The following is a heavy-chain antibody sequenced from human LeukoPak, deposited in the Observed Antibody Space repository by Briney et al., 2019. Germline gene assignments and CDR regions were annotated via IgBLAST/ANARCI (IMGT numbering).Heavy chain of an antibody. D-gene: IGHD4-23*01. Sequence: GGSLRLSCTTAGFNFGDYGMSWVRQAPGKGLEWVGFIRKEEYGGTAEYAASVKGRFIISRDDSKGIAYLQMNSLNTEDTGVYYCSSDYGGTYWGQGTLVTVSS. CDR2: IRKEEYGGTA. CDR1: GFNFGDYG. J-gene: IGHJ4*02. V-gene: IGHV3-49*04. CDR3: SSDYGGTY.